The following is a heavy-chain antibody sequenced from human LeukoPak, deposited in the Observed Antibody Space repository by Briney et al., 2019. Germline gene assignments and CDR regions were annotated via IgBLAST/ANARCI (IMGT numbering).Heavy chain of an antibody. CDR2: INGDGRTT. V-gene: IGHV3-74*01. D-gene: IGHD4-11*01. CDR1: GFTFSSYW. CDR3: AKDGYGNYDY. J-gene: IGHJ4*02. Sequence: GGSLRLSCAASGFTFSSYWMHWVRQVPGKGLVWVSRINGDGRTTSNADFVGGRFTISRDNSRNSLYLQMNSLRTEDTALYYCAKDGYGNYDYWGQGTLVTVSS.